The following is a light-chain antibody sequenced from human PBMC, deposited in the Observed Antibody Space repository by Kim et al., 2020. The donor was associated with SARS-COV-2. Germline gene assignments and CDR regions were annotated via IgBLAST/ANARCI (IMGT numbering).Light chain of an antibody. CDR1: QSVTSNR. Sequence: LSPEERATLSCRASQSVTSNRLAWYRQKPGQAPRLLIYGASRRATGIPSRFSGSGSGTDFTLTISRLEPEDFAVYFCHQYGISRTFGQGTKVDIK. CDR3: HQYGISRT. CDR2: GAS. J-gene: IGKJ1*01. V-gene: IGKV3-20*01.